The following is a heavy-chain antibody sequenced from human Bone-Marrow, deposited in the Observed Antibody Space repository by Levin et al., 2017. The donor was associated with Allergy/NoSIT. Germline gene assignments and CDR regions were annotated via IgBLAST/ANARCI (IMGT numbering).Heavy chain of an antibody. CDR2: ISYSGST. Sequence: GSLRLSCNVSDDSIKKYFWSWIRQPPGKGLEWIGYISYSGSTKYNPSLKSRVSISIDTSKHHLSLRLSSVTAADAAIYYCARDKSGSYFSFDYWGEGALVAVSS. CDR1: DDSIKKYF. D-gene: IGHD1-26*01. V-gene: IGHV4-59*01. CDR3: ARDKSGSYFSFDY. J-gene: IGHJ4*02.